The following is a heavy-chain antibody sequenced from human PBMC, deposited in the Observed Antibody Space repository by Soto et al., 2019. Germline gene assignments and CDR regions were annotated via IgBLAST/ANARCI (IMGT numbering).Heavy chain of an antibody. D-gene: IGHD3-22*01. CDR2: IRSKANSYAT. CDR1: GFTFSGSA. Sequence: VGSLRLSCAASGFTFSGSAMHWVRQASGKGLEWVGRIRSKANSYATAYAASVKGRFTISRDDSKNTAYLQMNSLKTEDTAVYYCIFYYDSSGYYYSIDYWGQGTLVTVSS. V-gene: IGHV3-73*01. J-gene: IGHJ4*02. CDR3: IFYYDSSGYYYSIDY.